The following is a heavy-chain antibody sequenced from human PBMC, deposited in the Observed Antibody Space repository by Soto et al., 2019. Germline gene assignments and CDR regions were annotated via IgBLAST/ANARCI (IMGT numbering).Heavy chain of an antibody. D-gene: IGHD3-3*01. Sequence: PSETLSLTCAVSGGSISSGGYSWSWIRQPPGKGLEWIGYIYHSGSTYYNPSLKSRVTISVDRSKNQLSLKLSSVTAADTAVYYCARVNDFWSGMFDYWGQGTLVTVSS. CDR3: ARVNDFWSGMFDY. CDR1: GGSISSGGYS. CDR2: IYHSGST. J-gene: IGHJ4*02. V-gene: IGHV4-30-2*01.